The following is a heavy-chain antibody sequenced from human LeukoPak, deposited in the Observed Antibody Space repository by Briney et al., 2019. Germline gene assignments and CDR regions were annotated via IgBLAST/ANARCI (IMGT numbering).Heavy chain of an antibody. J-gene: IGHJ6*03. V-gene: IGHV3-30*02. Sequence: GGSLRLSCAASGFSFSNYGMHWVRQAPGKGLEWVAFIRYDGSNKYYADSVKGRFTISRDFSKYTLYLQMNSLGAEDTAVYYCAKEGQQLVYYYYYMDVWGKGTTVTVSS. CDR1: GFSFSNYG. CDR3: AKEGQQLVYYYYYMDV. CDR2: IRYDGSNK. D-gene: IGHD1-1*01.